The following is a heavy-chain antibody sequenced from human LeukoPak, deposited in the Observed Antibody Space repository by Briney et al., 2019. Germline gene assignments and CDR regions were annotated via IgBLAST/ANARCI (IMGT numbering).Heavy chain of an antibody. CDR1: GGSFSGYY. J-gene: IGHJ4*02. CDR3: AIVSMGRRLPSAAYYFDY. D-gene: IGHD3-10*01. V-gene: IGHV4-34*01. CDR2: INHSGST. Sequence: SEILSLTCAVYGGSFSGYYWSWFRQPPGKGLEWIGEINHSGSTNYNPSLKSRVTISVDTSKNQFSLKLSSVTAADTAVYYCAIVSMGRRLPSAAYYFDYWGQGTLVTVSS.